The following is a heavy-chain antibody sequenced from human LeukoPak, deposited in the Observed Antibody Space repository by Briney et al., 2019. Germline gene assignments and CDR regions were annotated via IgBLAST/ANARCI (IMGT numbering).Heavy chain of an antibody. V-gene: IGHV6-1*01. CDR3: ARLSSGAGGDFDC. CDR2: TYYRSKWYN. J-gene: IGHJ4*02. Sequence: SQTLSLTCAISGDSVSSNSAAWNWVRQFPSRGLEWLGRTYYRSKWYNNYALSVKSRITIKPDTSKNQFSLQLNSVTPEDTAVYYCARLSSGAGGDFDCWGQGTLVTVSS. CDR1: GDSVSSNSAA. D-gene: IGHD6-19*01.